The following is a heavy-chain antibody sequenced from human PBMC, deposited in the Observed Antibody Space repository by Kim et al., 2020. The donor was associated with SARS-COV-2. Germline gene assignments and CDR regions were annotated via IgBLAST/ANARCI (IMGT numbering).Heavy chain of an antibody. J-gene: IGHJ6*02. V-gene: IGHV5-51*01. CDR1: GYTFTKFW. Sequence: GESLKISCKGSGYTFTKFWVAWVRQVPGRGLEWMGIIYPDDSDTRYSPSFQGQVTISVDKAFGAAYLQWSSLKASDTAMYYCARDLALTGDGMDVWGQGTTVTVSS. CDR3: ARDLALTGDGMDV. D-gene: IGHD2-8*02. CDR2: IYPDDSDT.